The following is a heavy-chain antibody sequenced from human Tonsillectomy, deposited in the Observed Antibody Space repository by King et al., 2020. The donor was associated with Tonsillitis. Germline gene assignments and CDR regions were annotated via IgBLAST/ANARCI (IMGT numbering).Heavy chain of an antibody. V-gene: IGHV3-33*05. CDR3: ARERLYSSDWGIDY. CDR1: GFAFRSYG. D-gene: IGHD6-19*01. J-gene: IGHJ4*02. CDR2: ISYDASRE. Sequence: VQLVESGGGVVQPGRSLRLSCASSGFAFRSYGMHWVRQAPGKGLEWVAVISYDASRENYGDSVKGRFTISRDNSKNTLYLQMNSLRAVYTAVYYCARERLYSSDWGIDYWGQGSLVTVSS.